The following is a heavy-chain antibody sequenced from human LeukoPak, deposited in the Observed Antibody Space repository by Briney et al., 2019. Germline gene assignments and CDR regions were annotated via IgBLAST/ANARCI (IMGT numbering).Heavy chain of an antibody. CDR2: ISAYNGNT. D-gene: IGHD6-13*01. J-gene: IGHJ5*02. Sequence: ASVKVSCKASGYTFTSYGISWVRQAPGQGLEWMGWISAYNGNTNYAQKLQGRVTMTTDTSTSTAYMELRSLRSDDTAVYYCARDHIAAAGTNWFDPWGQGTLVTVSS. V-gene: IGHV1-18*01. CDR3: ARDHIAAAGTNWFDP. CDR1: GYTFTSYG.